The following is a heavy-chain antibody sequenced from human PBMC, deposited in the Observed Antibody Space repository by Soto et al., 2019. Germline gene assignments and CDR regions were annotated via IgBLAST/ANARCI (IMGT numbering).Heavy chain of an antibody. V-gene: IGHV5-51*01. CDR2: IYPGDSDT. CDR3: ARRRTAVTYYYYYGMDV. D-gene: IGHD4-17*01. Sequence: GESLKISCQGSGYSFTTYWIGWVRQVPGKGLEWMGIIYPGDSDTRYSPSFQGQVTISADKSISTAYLQWSSLKASDTAIYYCARRRTAVTYYYYYGMDVWGQGTTVTVSS. J-gene: IGHJ6*02. CDR1: GYSFTTYW.